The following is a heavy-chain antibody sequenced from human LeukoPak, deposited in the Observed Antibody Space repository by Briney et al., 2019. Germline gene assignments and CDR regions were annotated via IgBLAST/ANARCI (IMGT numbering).Heavy chain of an antibody. Sequence: GGSLRLSCAASGFTFSSYAMHWVRQAPGKGLEWVAVISYDGSNKYYADSVKGLFTISRDNSKNTLYMQLNSLRAEDTAVYYCARGDETVTTAAFDPWGQGTLVTVSS. CDR3: ARGDETVTTAAFDP. CDR1: GFTFSSYA. J-gene: IGHJ5*02. V-gene: IGHV3-30-3*01. D-gene: IGHD4-17*01. CDR2: ISYDGSNK.